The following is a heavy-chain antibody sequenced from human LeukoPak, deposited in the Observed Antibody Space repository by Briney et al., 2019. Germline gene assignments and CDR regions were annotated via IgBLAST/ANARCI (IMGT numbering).Heavy chain of an antibody. CDR1: GYTFTSYG. Sequence: ASVKVSCKASGYTFTSYGVTWVRPPPAQGREWVGWISASNGNTNSAQNLQDRVTLTTDTSSSTAYVELRSLRSDDTAVYYCARYPLSYTGNWHYYFDYWGQGTLLTVSS. V-gene: IGHV1-18*01. CDR2: ISASNGNT. D-gene: IGHD1-7*01. CDR3: ARYPLSYTGNWHYYFDY. J-gene: IGHJ4*02.